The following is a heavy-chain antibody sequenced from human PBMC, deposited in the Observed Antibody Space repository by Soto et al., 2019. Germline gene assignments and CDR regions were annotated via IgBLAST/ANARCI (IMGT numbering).Heavy chain of an antibody. J-gene: IGHJ6*04. CDR2: MNPKSGYT. Sequence: ASVKVSCKASGYTFTSYDINWVRQATGQGLEWIGWMNPKSGYTGYAEKFQGRVTMSRNTPISTAYMELSSLRFEDTAVYYCARTAGDLYVWGKGTTVTVSS. V-gene: IGHV1-8*01. CDR3: ARTAGDLYV. CDR1: GYTFTSYD. D-gene: IGHD2-21*01.